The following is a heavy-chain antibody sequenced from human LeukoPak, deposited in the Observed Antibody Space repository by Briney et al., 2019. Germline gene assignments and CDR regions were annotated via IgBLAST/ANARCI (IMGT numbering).Heavy chain of an antibody. J-gene: IGHJ4*02. CDR1: GFTFSSYA. CDR3: ARGGIAAAGVFDY. CDR2: ISYDGSNK. V-gene: IGHV3-30*01. Sequence: GGSLRLSCAASGFTFSSYAMHWARQAPGKGLEWVAVISYDGSNKYYADSVKGRLTISRDNSKNTLYLQMNSLRAEDTAVYYCARGGIAAAGVFDYWGQGTLVTVSS. D-gene: IGHD6-13*01.